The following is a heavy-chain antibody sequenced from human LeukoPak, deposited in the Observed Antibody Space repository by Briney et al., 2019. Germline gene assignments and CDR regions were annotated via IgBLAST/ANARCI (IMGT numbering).Heavy chain of an antibody. Sequence: PSETLSLTCTVSGASTSAYYWSWIRQPPGKGLEWIGYSYSGGNANCNPSLKSRVTISIDTSENQFSLRLTSVTAADTAIYFCAHSKRGGGYYINAFAVWGQGALVTISS. CDR3: AHSKRGGGYYINAFAV. V-gene: IGHV4-59*01. D-gene: IGHD1-26*01. J-gene: IGHJ3*01. CDR1: GASTSAYY. CDR2: SYSGGNA.